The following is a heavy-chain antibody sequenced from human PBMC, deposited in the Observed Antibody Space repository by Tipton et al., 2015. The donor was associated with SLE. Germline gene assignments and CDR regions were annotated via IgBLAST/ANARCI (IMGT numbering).Heavy chain of an antibody. V-gene: IGHV4-59*11. J-gene: IGHJ4*02. Sequence: TLSLTCKVSGISISTHYWSWIRQPPGKGLEWIGQMHNSGDSTYNPPLKSRVTMSVDTSKNHFSLKLTSVIAADTAVYYCARGGEYDLLLFDLWGQGKLVTVSS. CDR3: ARGGEYDLLLFDL. D-gene: IGHD3-9*01. CDR1: GISISTHY. CDR2: MHNSGDS.